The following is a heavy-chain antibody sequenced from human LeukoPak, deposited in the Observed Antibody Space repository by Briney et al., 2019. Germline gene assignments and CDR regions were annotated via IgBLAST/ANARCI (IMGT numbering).Heavy chain of an antibody. Sequence: SETLSLTCAVYGGSFSGYYWSWIRQPPGKGLEWIGEINHSGSTNYNPSLKSRVTISVDTSKNQFSLKLSSVTAAGTAVYYCAVNYYDSSGYPASYFDYWGQGTLVTVSS. V-gene: IGHV4-34*01. J-gene: IGHJ4*03. CDR2: INHSGST. CDR3: AVNYYDSSGYPASYFDY. D-gene: IGHD3-22*01. CDR1: GGSFSGYY.